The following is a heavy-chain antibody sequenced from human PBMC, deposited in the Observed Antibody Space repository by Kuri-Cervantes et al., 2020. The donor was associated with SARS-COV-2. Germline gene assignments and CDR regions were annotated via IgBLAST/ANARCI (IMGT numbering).Heavy chain of an antibody. CDR3: AKHYCSSTSCSYYFDY. V-gene: IGHV3-23*01. J-gene: IGHJ4*02. Sequence: LSLTCAASGFTFSSYAMSWARQAPGKGLEWVSAISGSGGSTYYADSVKGRFTISRDNSKNTLYLQMNSLRAEDTAVYYCAKHYCSSTSCSYYFDYRGQGTLVTVSS. CDR1: GFTFSSYA. D-gene: IGHD2-2*01. CDR2: ISGSGGST.